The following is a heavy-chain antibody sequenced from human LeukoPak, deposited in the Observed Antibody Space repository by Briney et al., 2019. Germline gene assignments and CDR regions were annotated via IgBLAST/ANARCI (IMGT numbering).Heavy chain of an antibody. Sequence: GGSLRLSCAASGFTFGDYYMNWIRQAPGKGLEWVSAISGSGGSTYYADSVKGRFTISRDNSKNTVYLQMNSLRAEDTAVYYCAKASSSWKNAFDIWGQGTMVTVSS. CDR1: GFTFGDYY. CDR2: ISGSGGST. D-gene: IGHD6-13*01. V-gene: IGHV3-23*01. CDR3: AKASSSWKNAFDI. J-gene: IGHJ3*02.